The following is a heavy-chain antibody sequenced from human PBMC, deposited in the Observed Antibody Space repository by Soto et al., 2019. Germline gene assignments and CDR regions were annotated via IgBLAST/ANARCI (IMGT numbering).Heavy chain of an antibody. V-gene: IGHV4-31*03. CDR1: GGSISSGGYY. D-gene: IGHD3-16*01. Sequence: QVQLQESGPGLVKPSQTLSLTCTVSGGSISSGGYYWSWIRQHPGKGLEWIGYIYYSESTHYNPSLKSRVTISVDTTKNQLSLKLSSETAADTAVYYCARAWGGYFDYWGQGTLVTVSS. CDR2: IYYSEST. CDR3: ARAWGGYFDY. J-gene: IGHJ4*02.